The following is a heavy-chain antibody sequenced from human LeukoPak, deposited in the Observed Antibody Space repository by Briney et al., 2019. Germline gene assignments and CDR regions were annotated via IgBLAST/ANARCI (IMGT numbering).Heavy chain of an antibody. CDR2: IWYDGSNK. D-gene: IGHD3-10*01. J-gene: IGHJ5*02. V-gene: IGHV3-33*01. Sequence: SGGSLRLSCAASGFSFTNFGMHWIRQAPGKGLEWVAVIWYDGSNKYYADSVQGRFTISRDISRNRLYLQMNTLRAEDTAVYYCARAVSGNYVNWFDPWGQGTLVTVSS. CDR1: GFSFTNFG. CDR3: ARAVSGNYVNWFDP.